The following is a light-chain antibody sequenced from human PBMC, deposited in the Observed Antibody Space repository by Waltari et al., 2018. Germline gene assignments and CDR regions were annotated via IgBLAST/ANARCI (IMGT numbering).Light chain of an antibody. CDR3: LQYNGEPRT. CDR1: QNINTW. CDR2: KAS. Sequence: DIQMTQSPSTLSASVGDRVTITCRASQNINTWLAWHQQKPRKAPNLLIYKASSLESGVPSRCSGSGSGTEFTLTISSLQPDDFATYYCLQYNGEPRTFGQGTKVEVK. J-gene: IGKJ1*01. V-gene: IGKV1-5*03.